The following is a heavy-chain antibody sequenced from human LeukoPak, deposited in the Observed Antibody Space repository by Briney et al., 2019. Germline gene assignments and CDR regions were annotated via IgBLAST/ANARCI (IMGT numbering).Heavy chain of an antibody. J-gene: IGHJ4*02. CDR3: ARHFSGAAAPLPFDY. Sequence: PSETLSLTCTVSGGSISNYYCSWIRQPPAKGLEWDGYINTSGHTNYNPALKNRDTITVTTSKNQFSLNLTPVTAADTAVYYCARHFSGAAAPLPFDYWGQGTLVTVSS. D-gene: IGHD6-13*01. V-gene: IGHV4-4*08. CDR1: GGSISNYY. CDR2: INTSGHT.